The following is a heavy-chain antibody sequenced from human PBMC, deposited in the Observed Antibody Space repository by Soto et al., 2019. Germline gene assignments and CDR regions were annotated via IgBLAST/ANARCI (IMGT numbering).Heavy chain of an antibody. CDR3: ARELDCSSGSCAFYDHEYFGMDV. J-gene: IGHJ6*02. Sequence: ASVKVSCKTSGYTFIRYGVSWVRQAPGQGLEWMGWMSAYNGRTKYAQKFQGRVTMNTDTSPNTAYMELRSLTSDDTAVYYYARELDCSSGSCAFYDHEYFGMDVWGQGTKVTVYS. D-gene: IGHD2-15*01. V-gene: IGHV1-18*01. CDR1: GYTFIRYG. CDR2: MSAYNGRT.